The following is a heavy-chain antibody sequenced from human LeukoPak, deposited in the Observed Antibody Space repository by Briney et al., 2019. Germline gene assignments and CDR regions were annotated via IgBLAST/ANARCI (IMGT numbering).Heavy chain of an antibody. CDR2: IHYSGST. CDR3: ARGRRGSSWSN. V-gene: IGHV4-59*01. Sequence: PSETLSLTCTVSGGSINNYYWSWIRQPPGKGLEWIGYIHYSGSTNYNPSLKSRVTISVDTSKNEFSLMVRSVTAADTAVYYCARGRRGSSWSNWGQGTLVTVSS. J-gene: IGHJ4*02. CDR1: GGSINNYY. D-gene: IGHD6-13*01.